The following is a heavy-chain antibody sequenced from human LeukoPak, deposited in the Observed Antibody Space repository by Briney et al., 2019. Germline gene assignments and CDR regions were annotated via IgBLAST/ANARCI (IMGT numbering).Heavy chain of an antibody. CDR1: GFTVSSNY. D-gene: IGHD6-19*01. CDR2: IYSGGST. J-gene: IGHJ4*02. Sequence: GGSLRLSCAASGFTVSSNYMSWVRQAPGKGLEWVSVIYSGGSTYYADSVKGRFTISRDNSKNTLYLQMNSLRAEDTAVYYCARVPSSGISLADYWGQGTLVTVSS. V-gene: IGHV3-66*01. CDR3: ARVPSSGISLADY.